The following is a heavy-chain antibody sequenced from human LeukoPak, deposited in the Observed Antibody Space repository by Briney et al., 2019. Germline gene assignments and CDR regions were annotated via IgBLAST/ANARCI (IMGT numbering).Heavy chain of an antibody. D-gene: IGHD3-22*01. CDR3: AKDEYYDSSGYGAFDI. V-gene: IGHV3-9*01. J-gene: IGHJ3*02. Sequence: GRSLRLSCAASGFSFDDFGMHWVRQAAGKGLEWVSGISWSSRNIGYADSVKGRFTISRDNSKNTLYLQMNSLRAEDTAVYYCAKDEYYDSSGYGAFDIWGQGTMVTVSS. CDR1: GFSFDDFG. CDR2: ISWSSRNI.